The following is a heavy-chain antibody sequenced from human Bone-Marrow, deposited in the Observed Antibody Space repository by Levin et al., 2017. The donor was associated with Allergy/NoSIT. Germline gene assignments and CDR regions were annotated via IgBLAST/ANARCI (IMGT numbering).Heavy chain of an antibody. CDR3: AKDQLSNGDYVALVDY. Sequence: AGGSLRLSCAASGFTFSNYALGWVRQAPGKGLEWVAGISGSGVRTYYADSVRGRFTISRDNSQNTLYLQMDSLRAEDTAVYSYAKDQLSNGDYVALVDYWGQGTLVTVSS. D-gene: IGHD4-17*01. CDR1: GFTFSNYA. J-gene: IGHJ4*02. CDR2: ISGSGVRT. V-gene: IGHV3-23*01.